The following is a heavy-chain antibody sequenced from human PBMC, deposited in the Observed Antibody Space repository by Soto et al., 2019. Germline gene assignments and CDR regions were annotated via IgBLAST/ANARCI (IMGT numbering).Heavy chain of an antibody. CDR3: DRVPDY. V-gene: IGHV4-30-2*01. Sequence: SETLSLTCAVSGGSISSGGYSWSWIRQPPGKGLEWIGYIYHSGSTYYNPSLKSRVTISVDRSKNQFSLKLSSVTAADMAVYYCDRVPDYWGQGTLVTVS. CDR2: IYHSGST. J-gene: IGHJ4*02. CDR1: GGSISSGGYS.